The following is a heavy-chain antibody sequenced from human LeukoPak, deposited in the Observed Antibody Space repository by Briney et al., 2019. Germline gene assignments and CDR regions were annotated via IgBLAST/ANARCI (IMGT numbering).Heavy chain of an antibody. CDR1: GFTFSNYA. CDR2: ISGWGCNT. D-gene: IGHD2/OR15-2a*01. CDR3: AKDRGAYFFDY. V-gene: IGHV3-23*01. J-gene: IGHJ4*02. Sequence: PGGSVTLSCAASGFTFSNYAMSWVRQAPGKGLEWVSGISGWGCNTNYAHSVNGRFTISRDNSKNTLYVQMNSLRAEDMAIYYCAKDRGAYFFDYWGQGIPVTLSS.